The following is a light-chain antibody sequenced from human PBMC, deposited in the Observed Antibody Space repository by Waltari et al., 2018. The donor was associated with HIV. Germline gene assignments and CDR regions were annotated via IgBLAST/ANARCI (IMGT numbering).Light chain of an antibody. V-gene: IGLV1-51*01. CDR3: GTWDSTLSVWV. CDR1: GSNTWNNY. CDR2: DND. Sequence: QSVLTQPPSVSAAPGPKVTISCSASGSNTWNNYVLWYQQLPGTAPKLLIYDNDNRPSGIPDRFSGSKSGASATLGITGLQTEDEADYYCGTWDSTLSVWVFGGGTKLTVL. J-gene: IGLJ3*02.